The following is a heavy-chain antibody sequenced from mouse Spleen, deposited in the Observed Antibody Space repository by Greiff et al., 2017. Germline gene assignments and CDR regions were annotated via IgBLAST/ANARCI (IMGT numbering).Heavy chain of an antibody. J-gene: IGHJ2*01. V-gene: IGHV3-6*01. CDR3: ATSTMVTTFDY. CDR1: GYSITSGYY. D-gene: IGHD2-2*01. CDR2: ISYDGSN. Sequence: DVKLQESGPGLVKPSQSLSLTCSVTGYSITSGYYWNWIRQFPGNKLEWMGYISYDGSNNYNPSLKNRISITRDTSKNQFFLKLNSVTTEDTATYYCATSTMVTTFDYWGQGTTLTVSS.